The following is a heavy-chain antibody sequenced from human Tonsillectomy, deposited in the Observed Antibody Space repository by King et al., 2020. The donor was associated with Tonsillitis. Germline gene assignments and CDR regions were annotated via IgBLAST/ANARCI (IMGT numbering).Heavy chain of an antibody. D-gene: IGHD3-16*01. CDR2: ISGSSSTT. J-gene: IGHJ3*01. CDR3: AKVRESFWGGDAFDV. V-gene: IGHV3-23*04. CDR1: GFTFSSSA. Sequence: VQLVESGGGLVQPGGSRRLACTASGFTFSSSAMSWVRQAPGKGLEWVSDISGSSSTTHYADSVKGRFTISRDKPKNTLYLEMKTLRVEDTAVYYCAKVRESFWGGDAFDVWGQGTMVTVSS.